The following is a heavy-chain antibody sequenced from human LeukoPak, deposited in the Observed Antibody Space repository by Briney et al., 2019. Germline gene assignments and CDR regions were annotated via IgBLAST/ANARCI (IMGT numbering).Heavy chain of an antibody. J-gene: IGHJ4*02. V-gene: IGHV1-18*01. D-gene: IGHD3-16*01. CDR3: ARDVNYAFDY. Sequence: ASVKVSCKSSGYSLRINGISGVRQAPAQGLEWMAWISANSDNTNYAQNFQDRVTLTTDTSTSTAYMELRSLRSDDTAVYYCARDVNYAFDYWGRGPVVTVSS. CDR1: GYSLRING. CDR2: ISANSDNT.